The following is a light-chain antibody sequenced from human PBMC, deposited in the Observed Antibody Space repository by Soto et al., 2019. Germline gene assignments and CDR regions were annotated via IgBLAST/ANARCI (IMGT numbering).Light chain of an antibody. CDR3: QQYDKSPWT. J-gene: IGKJ1*01. V-gene: IGKV3-20*01. Sequence: EIVMTQSPATLSVSPGERATLSCRASQSVSSNLAWHQQKPGQAPRLLMYAASSRAAGIPDRFSGSGSGTDFTLTISRLEPEDFAVYYCQQYDKSPWTFGQGTKVDIK. CDR1: QSVSSN. CDR2: AAS.